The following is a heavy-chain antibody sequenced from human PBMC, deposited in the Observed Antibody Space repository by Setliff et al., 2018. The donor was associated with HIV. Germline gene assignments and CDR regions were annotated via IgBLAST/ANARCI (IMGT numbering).Heavy chain of an antibody. D-gene: IGHD3-9*01. Sequence: SETLSLTCGVSGYSISSDYCWGWIRQPPGKGLEWIGNMCHGGNNNYYNPSLKSRVTISVDTSKNQFFLKVTSVTAADTAVYYCARYVSDWFYIDSWGQGTLVTVSS. V-gene: IGHV4-38-2*01. CDR2: MCHGGNNN. CDR1: GYSISSDYC. J-gene: IGHJ4*02. CDR3: ARYVSDWFYIDS.